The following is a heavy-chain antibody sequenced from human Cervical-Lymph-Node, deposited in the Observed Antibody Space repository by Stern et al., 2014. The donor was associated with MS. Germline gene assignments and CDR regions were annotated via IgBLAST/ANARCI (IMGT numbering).Heavy chain of an antibody. J-gene: IGHJ4*02. CDR2: VHFSGKT. V-gene: IGHV4-61*01. D-gene: IGHD1-20*01. CDR3: VRDGLTGSDY. CDR1: GVSVTSSSYY. Sequence: VQLLESGPGLLKPSETLSLICSVSGVSVTSSSYYWSWVRQFPGKGLEWIGHVHFSGKTSYNPSLKSRATISVDTSKNQFSLRLDSVTAADTAVYYCVRDGLTGSDYWGQGTLVAVSS.